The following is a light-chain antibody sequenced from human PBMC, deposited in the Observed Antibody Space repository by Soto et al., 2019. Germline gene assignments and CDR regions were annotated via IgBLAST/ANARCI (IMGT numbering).Light chain of an antibody. Sequence: DIQMTQSPSTLSAFVGDRVTITCRASQSISTWLAWYQQKPGKAPKLLIYDASSLGSGVPSRFSGSGSGTEFTLTISSLQPEDFATYYCQHYNSYSEAFGQGTKVDIK. CDR2: DAS. V-gene: IGKV1-5*01. J-gene: IGKJ1*01. CDR3: QHYNSYSEA. CDR1: QSISTW.